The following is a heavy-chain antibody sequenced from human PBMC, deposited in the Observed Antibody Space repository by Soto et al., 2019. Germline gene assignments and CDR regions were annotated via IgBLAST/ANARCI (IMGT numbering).Heavy chain of an antibody. CDR3: ARARSTRIEFALEY. CDR1: GFTFSTYS. D-gene: IGHD3-3*01. CDR2: ISRSSSTI. V-gene: IGHV3-48*01. J-gene: IGHJ4*02. Sequence: GSLRLSFAGSGFTFSTYSMNLVRQAPGKGLEWVSYISRSSSTIYYADSMKGRFTISRDNAKNSLYLQMNSLRAEDTALYYCARARSTRIEFALEYWGLGTLVTVPS.